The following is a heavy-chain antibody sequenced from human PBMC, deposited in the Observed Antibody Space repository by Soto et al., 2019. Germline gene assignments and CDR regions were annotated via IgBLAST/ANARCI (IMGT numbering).Heavy chain of an antibody. CDR2: TCSGGTT. V-gene: IGHV3-53*01. CDR1: GLIVSSNC. Sequence: EVQLVESGGGLIQPGGSLRLSCAASGLIVSSNCLTWVRQAPGQGLECVILTCSGGTTYYADSVRGRFTISSDNSKNTLYLQMNRLRAEDTAVYYCAGRLATAATLDYWGQGTLVTVSS. D-gene: IGHD3-16*01. J-gene: IGHJ4*02. CDR3: AGRLATAATLDY.